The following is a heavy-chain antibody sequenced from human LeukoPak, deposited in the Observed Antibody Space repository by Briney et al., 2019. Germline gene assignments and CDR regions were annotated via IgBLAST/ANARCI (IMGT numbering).Heavy chain of an antibody. CDR2: IIPIFGTA. CDR1: GGTLSSYA. J-gene: IGHJ5*02. Sequence: SVKVSCKASGGTLSSYAISWVRQAPGQGLEWMGGIIPIFGTANYAQKFQGRVTITADESTSTAYMELSSLRSVDTTIYYCARDFGSGVFDPWGQGTLVTVSS. CDR3: ARDFGSGVFDP. V-gene: IGHV1-69*01. D-gene: IGHD3-10*01.